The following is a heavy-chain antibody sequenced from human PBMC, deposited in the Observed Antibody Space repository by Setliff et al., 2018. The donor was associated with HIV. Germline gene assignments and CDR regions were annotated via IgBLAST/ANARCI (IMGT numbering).Heavy chain of an antibody. CDR2: VYYSGIT. J-gene: IGHJ4*02. D-gene: IGHD3-22*01. CDR3: AGADYSDTSGYYSNFDY. Sequence: TSETLSLTCTVSGGSISSYYWSWIRQPPGKGLEWIGYVYYSGITNYNASLKSRVTISVDTSKNQFSLRLRSVTAADTAVYYCAGADYSDTSGYYSNFDYWGQGTLVTVSS. CDR1: GGSISSYY. V-gene: IGHV4-59*01.